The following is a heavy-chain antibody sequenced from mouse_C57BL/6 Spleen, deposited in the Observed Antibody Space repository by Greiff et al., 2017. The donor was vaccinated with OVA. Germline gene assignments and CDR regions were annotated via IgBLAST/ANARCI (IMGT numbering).Heavy chain of an antibody. V-gene: IGHV1-64*01. J-gene: IGHJ1*03. CDR1: GYPFTSYW. D-gene: IGHD2-1*01. Sequence: QVQLQQPGAELVKPGASVKLSCKASGYPFTSYWMHWVKQRPGQGLEWIGMIHPNSGSTTYTEKFKSKATLTVDKSSSTAYMQLSSLTSEDSAVDYCARWGNSYWYFDVWGTGTTVTVSS. CDR3: ARWGNSYWYFDV. CDR2: IHPNSGST.